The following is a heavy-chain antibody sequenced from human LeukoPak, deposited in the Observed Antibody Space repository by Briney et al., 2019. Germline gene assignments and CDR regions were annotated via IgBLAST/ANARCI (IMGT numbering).Heavy chain of an antibody. J-gene: IGHJ5*02. CDR1: GGTFSSYA. D-gene: IGHD2-2*01. V-gene: IGHV1-69*04. CDR2: IIPIFGIA. Sequence: SVKVSCKASGGTFSSYAISWVRQAPGQGLEWMGRIIPIFGIANYAQKFQGRVTITADKSTNTAYMELSSLRSEDTAVYYCARDPGYCSSTSCYSGIDPWGQGTLVTVSS. CDR3: ARDPGYCSSTSCYSGIDP.